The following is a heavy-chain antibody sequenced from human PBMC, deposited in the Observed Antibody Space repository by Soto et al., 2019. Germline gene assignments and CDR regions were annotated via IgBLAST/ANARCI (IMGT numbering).Heavy chain of an antibody. CDR1: GYTFTSYG. CDR3: AREAAQGLVMDPLGY. D-gene: IGHD6-19*01. V-gene: IGHV1-18*04. Sequence: ASVKVSCKASGYTFTSYGISWVRQAPGQGLEWMGWISAYNGNTNYAQKLQGRVTMTTDTSTSTAYMELRSLRSDDTAGEDGAREAAQGLVMDPLGYWGQGTLVTVSS. J-gene: IGHJ4*02. CDR2: ISAYNGNT.